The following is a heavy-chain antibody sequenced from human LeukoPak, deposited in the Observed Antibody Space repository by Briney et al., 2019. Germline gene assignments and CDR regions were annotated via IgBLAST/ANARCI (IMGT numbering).Heavy chain of an antibody. CDR2: INPASGDT. D-gene: IGHD3-22*01. V-gene: IGHV1-2*02. CDR1: GYTFTAYY. CDR3: AKDNRYYYDTNGLRGVDY. Sequence: GASVKVSCKASGYTFTAYYIHWVRQAPGQGLEWMGWINPASGDTNYVQKFQGRVTMTRDTSISTTYMELNTLRSDDTAVYYCAKDNRYYYDTNGLRGVDYWGQGTLVTVSS. J-gene: IGHJ4*02.